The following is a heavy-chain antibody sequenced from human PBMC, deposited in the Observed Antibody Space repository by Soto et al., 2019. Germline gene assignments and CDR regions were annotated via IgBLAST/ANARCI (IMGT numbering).Heavy chain of an antibody. V-gene: IGHV3-74*01. CDR2: INTDGSIT. CDR3: ARDTNGLHY. Sequence: VRQEPGKGLVWVSRINTDGSITDYAYSVKGRFTVSRDNAKNTMYLQMNSLTADDTAVYYCARDTNGLHYWGQGTLVTVSS. D-gene: IGHD2-8*01. J-gene: IGHJ4*02.